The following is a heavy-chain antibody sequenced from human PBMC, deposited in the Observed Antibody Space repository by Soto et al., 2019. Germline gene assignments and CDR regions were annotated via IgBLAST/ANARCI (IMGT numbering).Heavy chain of an antibody. CDR2: ISEGGGTT. CDR3: AKGGYRHAYD. CDR1: GFAFSRSA. Sequence: EVQLLPSGGGLIQPGGSLRLSCAASGFAFSRSAMAWVRQAPEKGLEWVSSISEGGGTTFYAGSVEGRFTISRDNSKNTLYLQMNSVRADDTAVYYCAKGGYRHAYDWGRGTLVTVSS. V-gene: IGHV3-23*01. J-gene: IGHJ4*02. D-gene: IGHD3-16*01.